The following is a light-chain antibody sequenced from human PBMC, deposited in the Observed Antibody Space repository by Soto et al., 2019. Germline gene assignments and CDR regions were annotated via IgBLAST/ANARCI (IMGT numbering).Light chain of an antibody. V-gene: IGKV3-15*01. Sequence: EIVLTQSPATLSVSAGGTVTLSCRASQSIRSNVAWYQQISGRAPRLLVYGASTRATGVPARFSGSGSGTEFTLTISSLQSEDSAFYYCQQYFNWPLTWTFGPGSKVQIK. CDR3: QQYFNWPLTWT. J-gene: IGKJ1*01. CDR2: GAS. CDR1: QSIRSN.